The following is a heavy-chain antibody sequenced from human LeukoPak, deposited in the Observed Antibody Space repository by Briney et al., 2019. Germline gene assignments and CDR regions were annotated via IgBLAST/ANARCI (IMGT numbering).Heavy chain of an antibody. CDR1: GGSFSGYY. D-gene: IGHD6-13*01. V-gene: IGHV4-34*01. Sequence: PSETLSLTCAVYGGSFSGYYWSWIRQPPGKGLEWTGEINHSGSTNYNPSLKSRVTISVDTSKNQFSLKLSSVTAADTAVYYCARGPIAAAGTELDYWGQGTLVTVSS. CDR3: ARGPIAAAGTELDY. J-gene: IGHJ4*02. CDR2: INHSGST.